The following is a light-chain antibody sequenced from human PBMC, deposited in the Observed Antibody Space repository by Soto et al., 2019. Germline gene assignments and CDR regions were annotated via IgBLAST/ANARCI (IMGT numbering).Light chain of an antibody. V-gene: IGKV1-33*01. CDR3: QQYDNSPS. CDR2: DAS. CDR1: QDTNNY. Sequence: DIQMTQSTSSLSASVGDRVTITCQASQDTNNYLNWYQHKPGKAPKLLIYDASNLETGVPSRFSGSGSGTDFTFTITNLQLEDIATYYCQQYDNSPSLGQGTKVDIK. J-gene: IGKJ2*03.